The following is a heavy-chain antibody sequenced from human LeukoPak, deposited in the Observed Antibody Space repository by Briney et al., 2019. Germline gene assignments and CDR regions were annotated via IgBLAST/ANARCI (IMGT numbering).Heavy chain of an antibody. CDR3: ARGNDGWPHYYYYFMDV. V-gene: IGHV1-18*01. D-gene: IGHD1-1*01. CDR2: ISTSTGDT. J-gene: IGHJ6*03. Sequence: ASVKVSCKTSGYSFILYGISWVRQAPGQGPEWMGWISTSTGDTKYTQKFQGRVTMTRDMSTSTVYMELRSLRSADTAVYYCARGNDGWPHYYYYFMDVWGKGTTVTVSS. CDR1: GYSFILYG.